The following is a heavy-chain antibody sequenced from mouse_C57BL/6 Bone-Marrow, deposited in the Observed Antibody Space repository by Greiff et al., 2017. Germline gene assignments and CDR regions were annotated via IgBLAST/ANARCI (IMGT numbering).Heavy chain of an antibody. CDR3: ARPLGLSYVDY. D-gene: IGHD4-1*01. Sequence: EVLLVESGGGLVKPGGSLKLSCAASGFTFSDYGMHWVRQAPEQGLEWVAYISRGSSTIYYADTVKGRFTISRDNAKNTLFLQMTSLRSEDTAMYYCARPLGLSYVDYWGQGTTLTVAS. V-gene: IGHV5-17*01. J-gene: IGHJ2*01. CDR1: GFTFSDYG. CDR2: ISRGSSTI.